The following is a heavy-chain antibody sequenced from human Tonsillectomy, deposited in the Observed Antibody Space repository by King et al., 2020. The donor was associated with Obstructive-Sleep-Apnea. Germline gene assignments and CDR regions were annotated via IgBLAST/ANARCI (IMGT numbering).Heavy chain of an antibody. J-gene: IGHJ5*02. CDR1: GGSISSYY. CDR3: ARDYHSRDGYNA. V-gene: IGHV4-4*07. D-gene: IGHD5-24*01. Sequence: QLQESGPGLVKPSETLSLTCTVSGGSISSYYWRWIRQPAAKGLEWIGRIYTIGSTNYNPSLKSRVTMSVDTSTNQFSLKLSSVTAADTAVYYCARDYHSRDGYNAWGQGTLVTVSS. CDR2: IYTIGST.